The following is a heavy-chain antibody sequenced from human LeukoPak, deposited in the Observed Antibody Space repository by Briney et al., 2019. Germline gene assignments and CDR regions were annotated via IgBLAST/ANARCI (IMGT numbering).Heavy chain of an antibody. D-gene: IGHD3-10*01. J-gene: IGHJ3*02. Sequence: GGSLRLSCAASGFTFSDYNMRWIRQAPGKGLEWVSSISRSGSTKYYADSVKGRFTISRDNAKNSLYLKMNSLRAEDTAVYYCARVGGYYYEAFDIWGQGTMVTVSS. CDR3: ARVGGYYYEAFDI. CDR2: ISRSGSTK. V-gene: IGHV3-11*04. CDR1: GFTFSDYN.